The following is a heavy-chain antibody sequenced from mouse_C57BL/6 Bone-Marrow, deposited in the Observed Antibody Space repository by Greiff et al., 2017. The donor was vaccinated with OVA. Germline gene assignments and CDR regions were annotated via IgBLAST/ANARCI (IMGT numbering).Heavy chain of an antibody. Sequence: VQLQQSGPELVKPGASVKIPCKASGYTFTDYNMDWVKQSHGKSLEWIGDINPNNGGTIYNQKFKGKATLTVDKSSSTAYMELRSLTSEDTAVYYCAREDYDVAWFAYWGQGTLVTVSA. V-gene: IGHV1-18*01. CDR2: INPNNGGT. J-gene: IGHJ3*01. D-gene: IGHD2-4*01. CDR1: GYTFTDYN. CDR3: AREDYDVAWFAY.